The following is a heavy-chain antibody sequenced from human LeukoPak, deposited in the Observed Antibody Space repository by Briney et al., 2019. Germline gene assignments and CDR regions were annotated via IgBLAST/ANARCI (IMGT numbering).Heavy chain of an antibody. J-gene: IGHJ4*02. V-gene: IGHV3-23*01. D-gene: IGHD3-10*01. CDR3: APLSSGY. CDR1: GFILSSYV. Sequence: GGSLRLSCAASGFILSSYVMSWVRQAPGKGLEWVSTISGSGVSTYYADSVKGRFTISRDNSKNTLYLQLNNVRAEDTAVYYCAPLSSGYWGQGTLVTVSS. CDR2: ISGSGVST.